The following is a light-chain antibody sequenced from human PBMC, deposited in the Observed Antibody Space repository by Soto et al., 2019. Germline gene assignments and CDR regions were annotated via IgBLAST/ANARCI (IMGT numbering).Light chain of an antibody. V-gene: IGKV1-5*03. CDR3: QQYNSYPHT. J-gene: IGKJ4*01. Sequence: DIQMTQSPSTLSASVGDRVTITCRASQSISSWLAWYQQKPGKAPNLLIYKASSLESGVPSRFSGSGSGTEFTLTISILQHDDFATYYCQQYNSYPHTFGGGTKVEIK. CDR1: QSISSW. CDR2: KAS.